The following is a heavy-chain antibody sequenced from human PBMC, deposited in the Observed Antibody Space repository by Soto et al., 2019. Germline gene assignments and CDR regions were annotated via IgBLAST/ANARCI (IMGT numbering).Heavy chain of an antibody. CDR2: IYPGDSDT. CDR1: GYSFTSYW. CDR3: ARDALGYCSGGSCLPYYYYYYGMDV. Sequence: GESLKISCKGSGYSFTSYWIGWVRQMPGKGLEWMGIIYPGDSDTRYSPSFQGQVTISADKSIGTAYLQWSSLKASDTAMYYCARDALGYCSGGSCLPYYYYYYGMDVWGQGTTVTVSS. V-gene: IGHV5-51*01. D-gene: IGHD2-15*01. J-gene: IGHJ6*02.